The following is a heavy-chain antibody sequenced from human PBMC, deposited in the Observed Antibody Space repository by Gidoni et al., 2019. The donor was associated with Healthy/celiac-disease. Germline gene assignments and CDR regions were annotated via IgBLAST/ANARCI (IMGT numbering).Heavy chain of an antibody. CDR1: GYTLTELS. CDR2: FDPEDGET. Sequence: QVQLVQSGAAVKKPGASVKVSCKVSGYTLTELSMHWVGQAPGKGLEWMGGFDPEDGETIYAQKFQGRVTMTEDTSTDTAYMELSSLRSEDTAVYYCATTASHIVVVTATPRDAFDIWGQGTMVTVSS. V-gene: IGHV1-24*01. D-gene: IGHD2-21*02. CDR3: ATTASHIVVVTATPRDAFDI. J-gene: IGHJ3*02.